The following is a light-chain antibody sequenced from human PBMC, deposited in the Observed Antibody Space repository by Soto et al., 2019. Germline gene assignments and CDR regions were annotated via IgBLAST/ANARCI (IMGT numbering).Light chain of an antibody. J-gene: IGLJ2*01. CDR1: SGSVSTTYY. CDR3: ALYMGRGISV. V-gene: IGLV8-61*01. Sequence: QTVVTQEPSFSVSPGGTVTLTCGLTSGSVSTTYYPSWYQQTPGQAPRTLIYNPNPRSSGVPDRFSASIVGNKAALTITWAQADDESEYYCALYMGRGISVFGGGTKVTVL. CDR2: NPN.